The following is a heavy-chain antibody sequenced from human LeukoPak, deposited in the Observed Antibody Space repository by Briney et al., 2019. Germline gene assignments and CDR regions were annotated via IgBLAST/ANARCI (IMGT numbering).Heavy chain of an antibody. D-gene: IGHD3-22*01. V-gene: IGHV5-51*01. Sequence: GESLKISCKGSGYSFTNYWIAWVRQMPGKGLEWMGVIHPGKSDTRYRPSFQGQVTILVDKSISTAFLQRSSLQASDSAMYYCARHLNYYDSSGYYYADSWGQGTLVTVSS. CDR3: ARHLNYYDSSGYYYADS. CDR2: IHPGKSDT. CDR1: GYSFTNYW. J-gene: IGHJ5*02.